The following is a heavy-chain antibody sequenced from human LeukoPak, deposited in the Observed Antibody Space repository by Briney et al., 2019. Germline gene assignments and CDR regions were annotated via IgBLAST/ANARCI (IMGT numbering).Heavy chain of an antibody. CDR2: IYYSGST. CDR1: GDSISSSSSY. Sequence: SETLSLTCTVSGDSISSSSSYWGWIRQPPGKGLEWIGSIYYSGSTYYNPYLKSRVTISVDTSKNQFSLKLSSVTAADTAVYYCARLQAVKQRAYYYYYMDVWGKGTTVTISS. D-gene: IGHD4-11*01. V-gene: IGHV4-39*07. CDR3: ARLQAVKQRAYYYYYMDV. J-gene: IGHJ6*03.